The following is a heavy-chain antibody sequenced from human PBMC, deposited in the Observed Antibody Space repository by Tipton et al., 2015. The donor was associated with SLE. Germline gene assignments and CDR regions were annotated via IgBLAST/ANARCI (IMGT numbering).Heavy chain of an antibody. CDR1: GDSIRNSYW. J-gene: IGHJ4*02. CDR3: ARVGID. V-gene: IGHV4-4*02. CDR2: IHHSGSA. Sequence: TLSLTCGVSGDSIRNSYWWSWVRQPPGKGLEWIGEIHHSGSANYNPSRRSRVTLSVDKSTNQFSLRLTSVTAADTAIYYCARVGIDWGRGTLVTVSS. D-gene: IGHD2-21*01.